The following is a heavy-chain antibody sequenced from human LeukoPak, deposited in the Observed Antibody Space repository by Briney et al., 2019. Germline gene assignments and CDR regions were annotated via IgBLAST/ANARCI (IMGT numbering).Heavy chain of an antibody. Sequence: PSETLSLTCTVSGCSISSYYWSWIRQPPGKGLEWIGDIYYSGSANYNPSLKSRVSMSVETSKKQFSLRLSAVTAAQTAADYSGGSYGDYVNFDYWGQGTLVTVSS. J-gene: IGHJ4*02. CDR2: IYYSGSA. CDR3: GGSYGDYVNFDY. V-gene: IGHV4-59*01. D-gene: IGHD4-17*01. CDR1: GCSISSYY.